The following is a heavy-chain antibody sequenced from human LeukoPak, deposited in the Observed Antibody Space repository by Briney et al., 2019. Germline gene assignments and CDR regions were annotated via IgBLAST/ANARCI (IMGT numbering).Heavy chain of an antibody. V-gene: IGHV1-2*02. CDR1: GYTFTGYY. D-gene: IGHD2-2*01. CDR3: AREPVVLVPAAIFNWFDP. Sequence: ASVKVSCKASGYTFTGYYIHWVRQAPGQGLEWMGWINPNSGGTNYAQKFQGRVTKTRDTSISTAYMELSRLRSDDTAVYYCAREPVVLVPAAIFNWFDPWGQGTLVTVSS. CDR2: INPNSGGT. J-gene: IGHJ5*02.